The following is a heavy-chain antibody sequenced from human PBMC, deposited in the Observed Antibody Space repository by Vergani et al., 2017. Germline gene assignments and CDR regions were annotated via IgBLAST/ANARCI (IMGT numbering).Heavy chain of an antibody. V-gene: IGHV3-30*18. CDR2: ISYDGSNK. J-gene: IGHJ5*02. CDR1: GFTFSSYG. Sequence: QVQLVESGGGVVQPGRSLRLSCAASGFTFSSYGMHWVRQAPGKGLEWVAVISYDGSNKYYADSVKGRFTISRDNSKNTLYLQMNSLRAEDTAVYYCAKGQRVPAASNXFDPWGQGTLVTVSS. CDR3: AKGQRVPAASNXFDP. D-gene: IGHD2-2*01.